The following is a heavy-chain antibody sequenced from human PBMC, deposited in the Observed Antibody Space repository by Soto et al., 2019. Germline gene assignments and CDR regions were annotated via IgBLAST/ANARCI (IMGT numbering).Heavy chain of an antibody. Sequence: PVGSLRLSCAASGFTFSSYSMNWVRQAPGKGLEWVSSISSSSSYIYYADSVKGRFTISRDNAKNSLYLQMNSLRAEDTAVYYCARENRYYYDSSGYFTYYFDYWGQGTLVTVSS. CDR3: ARENRYYYDSSGYFTYYFDY. CDR1: GFTFSSYS. J-gene: IGHJ4*02. V-gene: IGHV3-21*01. CDR2: ISSSSSYI. D-gene: IGHD3-22*01.